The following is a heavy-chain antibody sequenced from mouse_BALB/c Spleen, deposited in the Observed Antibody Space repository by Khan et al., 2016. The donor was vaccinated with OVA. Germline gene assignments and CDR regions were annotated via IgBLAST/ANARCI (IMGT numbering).Heavy chain of an antibody. Sequence: QVQLKESGPGLVAPSQSLSITCPVSGFSLTGNGINWIRQPPGKGLEWLGTIWGDGTTDYNSALKSRLTISKDNSKSQVFLKMNSLKTDDTARYDCARGDDWAWFPYWGQGTLVTVSP. CDR2: IWGDGTT. CDR3: ARGDDWAWFPY. CDR1: GFSLTGNG. D-gene: IGHD4-1*01. J-gene: IGHJ3*01. V-gene: IGHV2-6-7*01.